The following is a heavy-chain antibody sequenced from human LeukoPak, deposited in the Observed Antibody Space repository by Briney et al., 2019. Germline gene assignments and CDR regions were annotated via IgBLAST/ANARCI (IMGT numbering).Heavy chain of an antibody. CDR1: GFTFSSYA. J-gene: IGHJ3*02. V-gene: IGHV3-30*04. CDR2: ISYDGSNK. Sequence: PGRSLRLSCAASGFTFSSYAMHWVRQAPGKGLEWVAVISYDGSNKYYADSVKGRFTISRDDSKNTLYLQMNSLRAEDTAVYYCARDRRGYCSSTSCFTDAFDIWGQGTMVTVSS. CDR3: ARDRRGYCSSTSCFTDAFDI. D-gene: IGHD2-2*02.